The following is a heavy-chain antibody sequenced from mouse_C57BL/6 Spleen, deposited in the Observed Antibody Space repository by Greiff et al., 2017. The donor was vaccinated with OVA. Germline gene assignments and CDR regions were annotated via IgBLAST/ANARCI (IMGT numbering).Heavy chain of an antibody. V-gene: IGHV1-55*01. Sequence: VQLQQPGAELVKPGASVKMSCKASGYTFTSYWLTWVKQRPGQGLAWIGDIYPGSGSTNYNEKFKSKATLTVDTSSSTAYMQLSSLTSEDSAVYYCARRWEYYAMDYWGQGTSVTVSS. CDR3: ARRWEYYAMDY. CDR1: GYTFTSYW. CDR2: IYPGSGST. J-gene: IGHJ4*01. D-gene: IGHD4-1*01.